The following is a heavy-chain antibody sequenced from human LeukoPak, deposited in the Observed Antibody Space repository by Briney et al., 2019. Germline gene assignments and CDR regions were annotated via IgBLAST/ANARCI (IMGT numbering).Heavy chain of an antibody. CDR1: GYTFTSYA. V-gene: IGHV7-4-1*02. CDR2: INTNTGNP. Sequence: ASVKVSCKASGYTFTSYAMNWVRQAPGQGLEWMGWINTNTGNPTYAQGFTGRFVFSLDTSVSTAYLQISSLKAEDTAVYYCARDRVVVPTFQSYYYGMDVWGQGTTVTVSS. J-gene: IGHJ6*02. CDR3: ARDRVVVPTFQSYYYGMDV. D-gene: IGHD2-2*01.